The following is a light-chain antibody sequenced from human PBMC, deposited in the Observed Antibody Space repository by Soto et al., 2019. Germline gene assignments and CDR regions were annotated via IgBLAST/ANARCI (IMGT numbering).Light chain of an antibody. CDR3: LQHSNYPWT. Sequence: DIQMTQSPSSLSASVGDRLTITCRAGQGIRYDLAWYQQKPGKAPKRLIYAASNLQSGVPLRFSGSGSGTEFTLTISSLQPEDFAPSYCLQHSNYPWTFGQGTKVDIK. CDR2: AAS. J-gene: IGKJ1*01. V-gene: IGKV1-17*01. CDR1: QGIRYD.